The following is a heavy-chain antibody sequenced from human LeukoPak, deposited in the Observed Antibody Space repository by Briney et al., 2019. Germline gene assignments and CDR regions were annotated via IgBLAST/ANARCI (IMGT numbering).Heavy chain of an antibody. CDR3: ASFDY. CDR1: GFTVSSNY. V-gene: IGHV3-7*02. CDR2: IKQDGSEK. J-gene: IGHJ4*02. Sequence: PGGSLRLSCAASGFTVSSNYMSWVRQAPGKGLEWVANIKQDGSEKYYVDSVKGRFTISRDNAKSSLYLQMNSLRAEDTAVYYCASFDYWGQGTLVTVS.